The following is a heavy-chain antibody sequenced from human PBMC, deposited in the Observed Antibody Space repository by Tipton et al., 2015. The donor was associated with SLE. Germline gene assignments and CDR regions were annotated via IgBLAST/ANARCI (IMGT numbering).Heavy chain of an antibody. V-gene: IGHV4-61*02. D-gene: IGHD6-13*01. CDR1: GGSISSSSYY. J-gene: IGHJ5*02. CDR2: LYTSGST. CDR3: ARHPGYSDSWYWFDP. Sequence: TLSLTCAVSGGSISSSSYYWGWIRQPPGKGLEWIGRLYTSGSTNYNPSLKSRVTISVDTSKNQFSLKLNSVTAADTAVYYCARHPGYSDSWYWFDPWGQGTLVTVSS.